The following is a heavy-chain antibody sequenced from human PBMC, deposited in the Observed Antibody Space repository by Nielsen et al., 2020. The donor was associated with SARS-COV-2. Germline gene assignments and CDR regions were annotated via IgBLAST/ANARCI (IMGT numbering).Heavy chain of an antibody. CDR1: GGSISSGGYY. J-gene: IGHJ5*02. D-gene: IGHD1-14*01. CDR3: ARYGVTVVTTGRWFDP. Sequence: SETLSLTCTVSGGSISSGGYYWSWIRQHPGKGLEWIGYIYYSGSTYYNSSLKSRVTISVDTSKNQFSLKLSSVTAADTAVYYCARYGVTVVTTGRWFDPWGQGTLVTVSS. CDR2: IYYSGST. V-gene: IGHV4-31*03.